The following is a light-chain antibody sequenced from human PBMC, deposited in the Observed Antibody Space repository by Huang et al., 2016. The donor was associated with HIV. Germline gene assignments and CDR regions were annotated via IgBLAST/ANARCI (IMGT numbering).Light chain of an antibody. CDR1: QGISTS. V-gene: IGKV1-9*01. CDR3: QQLRSYPLT. J-gene: IGKJ4*01. Sequence: IQLTQSPSSLSASIGDRVTITCRASQGISTSLAWYQKKPGKAPNLLIFDASSLRSGVPSRFSGSRSGTVFTLSISSLQPEDFATYFCQQLRSYPLTFGGGTKVEIK. CDR2: DAS.